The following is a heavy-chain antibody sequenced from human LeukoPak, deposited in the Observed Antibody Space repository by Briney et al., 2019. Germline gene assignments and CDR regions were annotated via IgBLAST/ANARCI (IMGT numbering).Heavy chain of an antibody. J-gene: IGHJ6*02. CDR1: GGTFSSYA. D-gene: IGHD3-3*01. CDR3: ARGGLRFLEWLSPSYGMDV. Sequence: GASVKVSCKASGGTFSSYAISWVRQAPGQGPEWMGGIIPIFGTANYAQKFQGRVTITADESTSTAYMELSSLRSEDTAVYYCARGGLRFLEWLSPSYGMDVWGQGTTVTVSS. CDR2: IIPIFGTA. V-gene: IGHV1-69*13.